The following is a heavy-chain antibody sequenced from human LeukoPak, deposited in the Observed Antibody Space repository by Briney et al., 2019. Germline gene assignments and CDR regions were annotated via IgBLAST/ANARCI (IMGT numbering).Heavy chain of an antibody. Sequence: ASVKVSCKASGYTFTSYAMHWVRQAPGQRLEWMGWINAGNGNTKYSQKFQGRVTITRDTSASTAYMELSSQRSEDTAVYYCARVGNSGSFLYYFDYWGQGTLVTVSS. CDR2: INAGNGNT. CDR3: ARVGNSGSFLYYFDY. V-gene: IGHV1-3*01. J-gene: IGHJ4*02. CDR1: GYTFTSYA. D-gene: IGHD1-26*01.